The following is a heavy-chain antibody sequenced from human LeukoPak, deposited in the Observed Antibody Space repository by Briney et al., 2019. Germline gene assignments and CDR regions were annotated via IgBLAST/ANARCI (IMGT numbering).Heavy chain of an antibody. CDR3: ARYVLRFLEWLSEYYYYGMDV. J-gene: IGHJ6*02. D-gene: IGHD3-3*01. CDR2: ISSSGSTI. Sequence: HPGGSLRLSCAASGFTFSSYSMNWIRQAPGKGLEWVSYISSSGSTIYYADSVKGRFTISRDNAKNSLYLQMNSLRAEDTAVYYCARYVLRFLEWLSEYYYYGMDVWGQGTTVTVSS. V-gene: IGHV3-48*04. CDR1: GFTFSSYS.